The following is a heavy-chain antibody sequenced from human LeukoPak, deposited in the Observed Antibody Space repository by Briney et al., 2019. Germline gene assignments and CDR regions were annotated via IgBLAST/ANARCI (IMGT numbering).Heavy chain of an antibody. CDR1: GGSIRSTSYY. D-gene: IGHD6-19*01. V-gene: IGHV4-39*01. CDR2: VHYSGST. Sequence: SETLSLTCTVSGGSIRSTSYYWGWIRQPPGKGLEWLGSVHYSGSTYDNPSLKSRVTISVDTSKNQFSLKLISVTAADTAVYYCARRSTVAGRGRFDPWGQGTLVTVSS. J-gene: IGHJ5*02. CDR3: ARRSTVAGRGRFDP.